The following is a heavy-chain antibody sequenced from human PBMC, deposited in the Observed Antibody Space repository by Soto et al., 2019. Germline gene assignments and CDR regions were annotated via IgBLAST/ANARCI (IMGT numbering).Heavy chain of an antibody. CDR2: ISSASSTI. D-gene: IGHD2-2*01. V-gene: IGHV3-48*02. CDR1: GFPFSTYS. CDR3: ASQRVPFAFDV. Sequence: EVQLVESGGGLVQPGGSLRLSCATSGFPFSTYSMSRVRQTPGKGLEWVSYISSASSTIRYADSVKGRFTISRDNAKNSLYLQMSSLRDEDTAVYYCASQRVPFAFDVWGQGTMVTVSS. J-gene: IGHJ3*01.